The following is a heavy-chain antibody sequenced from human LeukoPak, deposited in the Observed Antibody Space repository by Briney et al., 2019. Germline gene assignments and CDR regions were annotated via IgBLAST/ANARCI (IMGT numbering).Heavy chain of an antibody. D-gene: IGHD3-10*01. J-gene: IGHJ4*02. CDR2: INHSGSP. V-gene: IGHV4-34*01. CDR3: ARGRGLRGNSLGYYYGSGSSSFDY. CDR1: GGSFSGYY. Sequence: SETLSLTCAVYGGSFSGYYWSWIRQPPGKGLEWIGEINHSGSPNSNPSLKSRVTISVDTSKNQFSLKLSSVTAADTAVYYCARGRGLRGNSLGYYYGSGSSSFDYWGQGTLVTVSS.